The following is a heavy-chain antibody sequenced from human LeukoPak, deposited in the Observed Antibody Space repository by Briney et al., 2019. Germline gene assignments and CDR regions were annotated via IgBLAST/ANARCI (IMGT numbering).Heavy chain of an antibody. CDR3: VRRQHQSWGFDL. V-gene: IGHV3-53*04. CDR1: EFTVSSYH. Sequence: PGGSLRLSCAASEFTVSSYHMSWVRQAPGKGLEWLSVIYRNGGTYYADSVKGRFTISRHNSNNTLSLQMNSLRAEDTALYYCVRRQHQSWGFDLWGRGTLVTVSS. CDR2: IYRNGGT. D-gene: IGHD6-13*01. J-gene: IGHJ2*01.